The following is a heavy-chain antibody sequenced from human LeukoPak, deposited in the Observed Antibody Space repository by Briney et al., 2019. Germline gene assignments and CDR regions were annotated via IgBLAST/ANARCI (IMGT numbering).Heavy chain of an antibody. CDR2: IYYTGST. CDR1: GGSISSSSYS. V-gene: IGHV4-39*07. D-gene: IGHD6-19*01. Sequence: SETLSLTCTVSGGSISSSSYSWGWIRQPPGKGLEWIGNIYYTGSTYYNPSLKSRVTISVDTSKNQFSLKLSSVTAADTAVYYCARTSSSGLVGGYYFDYWGQGTLVTVSS. CDR3: ARTSSSGLVGGYYFDY. J-gene: IGHJ4*02.